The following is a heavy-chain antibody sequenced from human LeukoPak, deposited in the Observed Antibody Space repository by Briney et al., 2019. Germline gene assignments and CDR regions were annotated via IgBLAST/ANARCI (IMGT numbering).Heavy chain of an antibody. D-gene: IGHD3-22*01. CDR3: ARPIYDSSGYYAFDI. CDR1: GGSISSSSYY. V-gene: IGHV4-39*01. Sequence: SKTLSLTCTVSGGSISSSSYYWGWIRQPPGKGLEWIGSIYYSGSTYYNPSLKSRVTISVDTSKNQFSLKLSSVTAADTAVYYCARPIYDSSGYYAFDIWGQGTMVTVSS. J-gene: IGHJ3*02. CDR2: IYYSGST.